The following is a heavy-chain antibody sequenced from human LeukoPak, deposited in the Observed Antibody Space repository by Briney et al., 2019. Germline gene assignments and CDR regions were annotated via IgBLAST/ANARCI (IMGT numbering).Heavy chain of an antibody. D-gene: IGHD2-2*01. J-gene: IGHJ3*02. CDR2: INDSEST. CDR3: ARGPHSVPRQAFDI. V-gene: IGHV4-34*01. CDR1: GGSFSGYY. Sequence: PSETLSLTCAVYGGSFSGYYWSWIRQPPGKGLEWIGEINDSESTNSNPSLKSRVTVSVATSKNQFSLKLSSVTAADTAVYYCARGPHSVPRQAFDIWGQGTMVTVSS.